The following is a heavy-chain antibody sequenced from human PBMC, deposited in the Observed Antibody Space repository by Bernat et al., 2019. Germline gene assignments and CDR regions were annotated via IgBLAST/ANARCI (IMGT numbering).Heavy chain of an antibody. CDR1: GFTVSSYG. V-gene: IGHV3-30*18. CDR2: ISYDGSNK. J-gene: IGHJ4*02. D-gene: IGHD5-24*01. Sequence: QVQLVESGGGVVQPGRPLRLSCAASGFTVSSYGMHWFRQAPGKGLEWVAVISYDGSNKYYADSVKGRFTISRDNSKNTLYLQMTSLRAEDTAEYYCAKDRSADGYRNFNVYWGQGTLVTVSS. CDR3: AKDRSADGYRNFNVY.